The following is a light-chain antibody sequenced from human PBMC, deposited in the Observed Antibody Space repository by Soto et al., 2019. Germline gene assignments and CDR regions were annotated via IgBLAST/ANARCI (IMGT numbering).Light chain of an antibody. CDR3: SSYTSSMTNV. CDR2: GVG. Sequence: QSVLTQPASVSVSPGQSITISCTGTSSDVGGYNSVSWYQHHPGKAPKLILYGVGDRPSGVSYRFSGSKSGNTASLTISGLQAADEADYFCSSYTSSMTNVFGSGTKVTVL. V-gene: IGLV2-14*03. CDR1: SSDVGGYNS. J-gene: IGLJ1*01.